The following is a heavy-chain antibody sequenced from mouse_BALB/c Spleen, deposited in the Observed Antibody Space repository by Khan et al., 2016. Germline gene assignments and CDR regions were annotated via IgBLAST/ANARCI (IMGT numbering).Heavy chain of an antibody. CDR1: GYTFTNYG. D-gene: IGHD2-10*02. V-gene: IGHV9-3-1*01. CDR2: INTYTGEP. CDR3: ASHSLYGNYVGGAMDY. J-gene: IGHJ4*01. Sequence: QIQLVQSGPELKKPGETVKISCKASGYTFTNYGMNWVKQAPGKGLKWMGWINTYTGEPTYADDFKGRFAFSLETSASTAYLQINNLKNEDTATYVAASHSLYGNYVGGAMDYWGQGTSVTVSS.